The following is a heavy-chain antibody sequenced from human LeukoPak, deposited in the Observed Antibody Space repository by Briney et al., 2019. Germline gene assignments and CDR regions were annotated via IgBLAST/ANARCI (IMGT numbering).Heavy chain of an antibody. CDR3: ASGGGSYGDI. D-gene: IGHD1-26*01. J-gene: IGHJ3*02. CDR2: INPNSGGT. V-gene: IGHV1-2*06. CDR1: GYTFTGFY. Sequence: GASVKVSCKASGYTFTGFYMHWVRQAPGQGLEWMGRINPNSGGTNYAQKFQGRITMTRDTSISTDYMELSRLRSDNTAVYYCASGGGSYGDIWGQGTMVTVSS.